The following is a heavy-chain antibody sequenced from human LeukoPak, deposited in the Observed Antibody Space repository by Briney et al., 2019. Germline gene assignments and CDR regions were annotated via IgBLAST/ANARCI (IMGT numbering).Heavy chain of an antibody. CDR3: ARTPLPLGYCSSTSCYGGEIDY. J-gene: IGHJ4*02. V-gene: IGHV3-23*01. CDR1: GFPFSSYA. Sequence: GGSLRLSCAASGFPFSSYAMTWVRQAPGKGLEWVSSISGDGATTYHADSVKGRFTISRDNAKNTLYLQMNSLRAEDTAVYYCARTPLPLGYCSSTSCYGGEIDYWGQGTLVTVSS. D-gene: IGHD2-2*01. CDR2: ISGDGATT.